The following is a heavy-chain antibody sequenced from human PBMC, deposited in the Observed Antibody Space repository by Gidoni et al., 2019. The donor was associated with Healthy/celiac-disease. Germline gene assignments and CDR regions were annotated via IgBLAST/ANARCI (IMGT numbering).Heavy chain of an antibody. CDR1: GFTFGDYA. CDR3: TRAALATISWVDY. CDR2: IRSKAYGGTT. V-gene: IGHV3-49*04. Sequence: EVQLVESGGGLVQPGRSLRLSCTASGFTFGDYAMSWVRQAPGKGLGWVGFIRSKAYGGTTEYAASVKGRFTISRDDSKSIAYLQMNSLKTEDTAVYYCTRAALATISWVDYWGQGTLVTVSS. J-gene: IGHJ4*02. D-gene: IGHD3-10*01.